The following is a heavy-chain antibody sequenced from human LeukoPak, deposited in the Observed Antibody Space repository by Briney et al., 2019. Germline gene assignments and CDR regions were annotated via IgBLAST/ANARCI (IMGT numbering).Heavy chain of an antibody. CDR2: IASGGST. CDR1: GFTVSSNY. Sequence: GGSLRLSCAASGFTVSSNYMSRVRQAPGKGLEWVSVIASGGSTYYADSVKGRFTISRDNSKNTLYLQMNSLRAEDTAVYYCASPGVAGLIQHWGQGTLVTVSS. D-gene: IGHD7-27*01. CDR3: ASPGVAGLIQH. V-gene: IGHV3-53*01. J-gene: IGHJ1*01.